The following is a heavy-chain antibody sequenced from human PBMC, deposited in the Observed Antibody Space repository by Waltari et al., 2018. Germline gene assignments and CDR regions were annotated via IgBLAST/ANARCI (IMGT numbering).Heavy chain of an antibody. V-gene: IGHV4-59*01. Sequence: QVQLQESGPGLVKPSETLSLTCTVSGGSISSYYWSWIRQPPGKGLEWIGYIDYSGSTNYNPSLKSRVTIAGDTSKNQFSRKRSSVTAADTAVYYCARQYSSGWYVVYFDYWGQGTLVTVSS. CDR2: IDYSGST. J-gene: IGHJ4*02. CDR3: ARQYSSGWYVVYFDY. CDR1: GGSISSYY. D-gene: IGHD6-19*01.